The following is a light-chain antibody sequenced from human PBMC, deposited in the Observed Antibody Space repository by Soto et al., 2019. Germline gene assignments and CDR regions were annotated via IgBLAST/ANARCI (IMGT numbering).Light chain of an antibody. Sequence: DIQLTQSPSSLSPSVGDRITLSCRAIQAMSRNLNWYQQMPGKAPSLLIYAACDLQSGVTVMFSGSGSGTEFHLTISSLQPSELATYYCQQSHSTPYTFGQGTKLEI. J-gene: IGKJ2*01. CDR3: QQSHSTPYT. CDR2: AAC. CDR1: QAMSRN. V-gene: IGKV1-39*01.